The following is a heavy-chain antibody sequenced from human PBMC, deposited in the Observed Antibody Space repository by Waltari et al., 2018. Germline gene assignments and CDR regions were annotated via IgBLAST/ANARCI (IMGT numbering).Heavy chain of an antibody. Sequence: VRLVESGGGRVEPGESLRLSCVGSGFSFDEYSMNWVRLAPGKGLEWVSSLNNGGYDKGYADSVEGRFTISRDNDKNTLYLQMNDLRVDDTAIYYCARGKAFDPWGQGTRVNVSS. CDR1: GFSFDEYS. J-gene: IGHJ5*02. CDR3: ARGKAFDP. V-gene: IGHV3-21*06. CDR2: LNNGGYDK.